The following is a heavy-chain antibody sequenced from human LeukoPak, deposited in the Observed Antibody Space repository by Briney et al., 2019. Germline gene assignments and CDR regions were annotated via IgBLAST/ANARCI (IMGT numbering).Heavy chain of an antibody. V-gene: IGHV4-59*01. Sequence: SETLSLTCTVSGGSISSYYWSWIRQPPGKGLEWIGYIYYSGSTNYNPSLKSRVTISVDTSKNQFPLKLSSVTAADTAVYYCARDKLWFGELGWYYYYGMDVWGQGTTVTVSS. CDR2: IYYSGST. CDR3: ARDKLWFGELGWYYYYGMDV. D-gene: IGHD3-10*01. CDR1: GGSISSYY. J-gene: IGHJ6*02.